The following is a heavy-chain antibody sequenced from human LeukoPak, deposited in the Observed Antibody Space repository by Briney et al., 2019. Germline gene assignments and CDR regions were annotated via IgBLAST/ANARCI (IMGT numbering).Heavy chain of an antibody. D-gene: IGHD4-17*01. CDR3: ARHTSDGDFAFDL. Sequence: SETLSLTCTVSGGSVTNTNYYWAWLRQPPGKGLEWIGAIYYSGSTHDNPSLKSRVTISVDMSKTQFSLKLNSVTPGDTAVYFCARHTSDGDFAFDLWGQGTMVTVSS. CDR2: IYYSGST. V-gene: IGHV4-39*01. J-gene: IGHJ3*01. CDR1: GGSVTNTNYY.